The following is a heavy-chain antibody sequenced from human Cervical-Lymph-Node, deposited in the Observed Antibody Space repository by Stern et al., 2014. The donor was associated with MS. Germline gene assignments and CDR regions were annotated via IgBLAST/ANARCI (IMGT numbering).Heavy chain of an antibody. J-gene: IGHJ1*01. CDR2: LIIIFDTA. Sequence: EQLEESGPEVKKPGSSVKVSCKASGGTFSNYAISWVRQAPGQGLEWMGGLIIIFDTANYAQKFQGRVTISAYESTSTAYMELSSLRSEDTAVYYCARASERSGYYPDYFQYWGQGTPVTVSS. V-gene: IGHV1-69*01. CDR3: ARASERSGYYPDYFQY. D-gene: IGHD3-22*01. CDR1: GGTFSNYA.